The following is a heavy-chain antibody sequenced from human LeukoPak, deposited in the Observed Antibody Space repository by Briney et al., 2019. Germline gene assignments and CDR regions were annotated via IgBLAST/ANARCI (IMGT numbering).Heavy chain of an antibody. V-gene: IGHV4-39*07. CDR2: IYYSGYT. CDR3: ARVRRPDYYDSSGYYSDY. D-gene: IGHD3-22*01. CDR1: GGSIGSSSYY. J-gene: IGHJ4*02. Sequence: SETLSLTCTVSGGSIGSSSYYWGWIRQPPGQGLEWIGSIYYSGYTYSNPSLKSRVTISVDTSKNQFSLKLGSVTAADTAVYYCARVRRPDYYDSSGYYSDYWGQGTLVTVSS.